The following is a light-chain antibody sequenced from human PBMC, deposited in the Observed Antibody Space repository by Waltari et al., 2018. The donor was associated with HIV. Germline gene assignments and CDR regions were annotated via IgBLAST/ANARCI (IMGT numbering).Light chain of an antibody. Sequence: DIQMPQPPSTLSAFVGDSVPITCRASQDIVTYLHWYQQKAGKAPKLLIYGAFRLEKGVASRFSGSGSGTDFTLSINSLQPEDFATYYCQQSYNPPRWTFGQGTKVELK. CDR3: QQSYNPPRWT. CDR1: QDIVTY. CDR2: GAF. V-gene: IGKV1-39*01. J-gene: IGKJ1*01.